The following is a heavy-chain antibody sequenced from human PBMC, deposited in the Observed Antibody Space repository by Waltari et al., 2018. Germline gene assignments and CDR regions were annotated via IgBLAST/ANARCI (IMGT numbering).Heavy chain of an antibody. D-gene: IGHD6-13*01. CDR1: GYTLTSNG. Sequence: VKLVQSGGEVKKPGASVTVSCKASGYTLTSNGISWVRQAPGQGFEWVGGVRPGPGEGCEWVGWVSGDDEKTKYARKFQGRGSLTADTATNAAYMELTSLTADDTAVYYCAHSDYRSSWYTMDVWGQGTTVSVSS. CDR3: AHSDYRSSWYTMDV. CDR2: VSGDDEKT. V-gene: IGHV1-18*01. J-gene: IGHJ6*02.